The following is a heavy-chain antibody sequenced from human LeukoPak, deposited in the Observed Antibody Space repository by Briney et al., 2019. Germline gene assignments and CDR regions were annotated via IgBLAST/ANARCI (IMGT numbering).Heavy chain of an antibody. V-gene: IGHV3-23*01. Sequence: GGSLRLSCAASGFTFSNYAMSWVRQAPGKGLEWVSTISGSGGSTYYADSVKGRFTISRDNSKNTLYLQMNSLRAEDTAVYYCAKDWAAAGTFYYYYYGMDVWGQGTTVTVSS. CDR2: ISGSGGST. CDR1: GFTFSNYA. D-gene: IGHD6-13*01. CDR3: AKDWAAAGTFYYYYYGMDV. J-gene: IGHJ6*02.